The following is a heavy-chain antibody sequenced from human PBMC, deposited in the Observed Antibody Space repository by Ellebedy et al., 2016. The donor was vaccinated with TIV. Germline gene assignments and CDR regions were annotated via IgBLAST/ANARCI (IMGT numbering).Heavy chain of an antibody. D-gene: IGHD1-26*01. Sequence: PGGSLRLSCAASGFTFSSYGMHWVRQAPGKGLEWVAVIWNDGSNKYYVDSVKGRFTISRDNSKNTLYLQMNSLRAEDTAVYYCARDRNSIVGVTFYFDYWGQGTLVTVSS. CDR3: ARDRNSIVGVTFYFDY. J-gene: IGHJ4*02. V-gene: IGHV3-33*01. CDR2: IWNDGSNK. CDR1: GFTFSSYG.